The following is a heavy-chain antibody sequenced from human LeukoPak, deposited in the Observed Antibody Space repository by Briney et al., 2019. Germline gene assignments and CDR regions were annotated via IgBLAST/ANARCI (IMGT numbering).Heavy chain of an antibody. CDR3: ASIAVAGVAFDI. V-gene: IGHV1-69*13. J-gene: IGHJ3*02. D-gene: IGHD6-19*01. CDR1: GGTFSSYA. Sequence: SVKVSCTASGGTFSSYAISWVRLAPGQGLEWMGGIIPIFGTANYAQKFQGRVTITADESTSTAYMELSSLRSEDTAVYYCASIAVAGVAFDIWGQGTMVTVSS. CDR2: IIPIFGTA.